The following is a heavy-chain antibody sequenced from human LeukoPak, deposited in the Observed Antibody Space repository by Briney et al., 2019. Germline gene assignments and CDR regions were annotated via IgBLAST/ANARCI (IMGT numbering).Heavy chain of an antibody. J-gene: IGHJ4*02. CDR1: GGTFISYA. Sequence: GASVKVSCKASGGTFISYAISWVRQAPGQGLEWMGGIIPIFGTANYAQKFQGRVTMTEDTSTDTAYMELSSLRSEDTAVYYCATLLVVAATPFDYWGQGTLVTVSS. CDR2: IIPIFGTA. V-gene: IGHV1-69*06. CDR3: ATLLVVAATPFDY. D-gene: IGHD2-15*01.